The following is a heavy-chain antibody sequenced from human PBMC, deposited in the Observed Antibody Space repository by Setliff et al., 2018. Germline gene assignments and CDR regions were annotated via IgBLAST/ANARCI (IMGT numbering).Heavy chain of an antibody. V-gene: IGHV4-39*01. D-gene: IGHD3-22*01. CDR1: GASISSSRDY. Sequence: PSETLSLTCTVSGASISSSRDYWGWIRQPPGKGLEWIGSIYYSGSTYYNPSPKSRVAISVDTSKNQFSLKLSSVTAADTAVFYCARLSGYYFDYWGQGTLVTVSS. CDR2: IYYSGST. CDR3: ARLSGYYFDY. J-gene: IGHJ4*02.